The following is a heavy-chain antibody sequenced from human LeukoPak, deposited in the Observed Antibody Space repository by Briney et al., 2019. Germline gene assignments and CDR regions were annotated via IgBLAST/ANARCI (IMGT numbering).Heavy chain of an antibody. CDR3: AKARYGDNISDGFDA. J-gene: IGHJ3*01. CDR1: GFTFSSYA. Sequence: GGSLRLSCAASGFTFSSYAMSWVRQAPGTGLERVSSISVCGDRIFYVGSVKGRFTISRDNSKNTLLLKMSSLRAEDTAVYYCAKARYGDNISDGFDAWGQGTMVTVSS. D-gene: IGHD4-17*01. V-gene: IGHV3-23*01. CDR2: ISVCGDRI.